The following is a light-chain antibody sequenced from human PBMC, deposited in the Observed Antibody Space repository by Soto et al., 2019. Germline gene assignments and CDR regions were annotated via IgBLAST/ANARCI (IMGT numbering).Light chain of an antibody. CDR3: QHYNSYSGT. J-gene: IGKJ1*01. CDR1: QSIATY. CDR2: DAS. Sequence: DIQMTQSPSTLSASVGDRVTITCRASQSIATYLTWYQQKPGKAPKLLIYDASSLKSGVPSRFSGSGSGTEFTLTISSLQPDDFATYYCQHYNSYSGTFGQGTKVDIK. V-gene: IGKV1-5*01.